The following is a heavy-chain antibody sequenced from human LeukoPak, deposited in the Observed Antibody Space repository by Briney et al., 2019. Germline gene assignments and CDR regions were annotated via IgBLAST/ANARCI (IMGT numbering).Heavy chain of an antibody. D-gene: IGHD5-18*01. CDR3: ARVHYNTAMVDIDY. CDR2: ISSSASTI. Sequence: GGSLRLSCAASGFTFSRYEMHWVRQAPGKGLEWISYISSSASTIYYADSVKGRFTISRDNGKNSLYLQMNSLRAEDTAVYYCARVHYNTAMVDIDYWGQGTLVTVSS. CDR1: GFTFSRYE. V-gene: IGHV3-48*03. J-gene: IGHJ4*02.